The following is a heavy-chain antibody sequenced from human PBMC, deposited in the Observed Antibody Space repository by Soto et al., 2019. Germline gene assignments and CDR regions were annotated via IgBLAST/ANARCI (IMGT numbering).Heavy chain of an antibody. Sequence: GGSLRLSCISSGFSFSTYWMTWVRQAPGKGLEWVANIKEDGSNKYYVDSVKGRFTISRDNAETSLFLQMNSLRAEDTAIYYCGRDLGYFRHDYWGQGTLVTSPQ. CDR3: GRDLGYFRHDY. J-gene: IGHJ4*02. CDR1: GFSFSTYW. D-gene: IGHD5-18*01. CDR2: IKEDGSNK. V-gene: IGHV3-7*01.